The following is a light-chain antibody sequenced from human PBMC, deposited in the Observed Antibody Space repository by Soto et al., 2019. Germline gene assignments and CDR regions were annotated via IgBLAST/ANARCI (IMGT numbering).Light chain of an antibody. V-gene: IGLV1-44*01. CDR1: SSNIGSNA. CDR3: AAWDDSLNGPL. Sequence: QSVLTQPPSASGTPGQRVTISCSGSSSNIGSNAVNWYQQLPGTAPTLLTYSNNQRPSGVPDRFSGSKSGTSASLAVNGLQSEDEADYYCAAWDDSLNGPLFGGGTQLTVL. J-gene: IGLJ3*02. CDR2: SNN.